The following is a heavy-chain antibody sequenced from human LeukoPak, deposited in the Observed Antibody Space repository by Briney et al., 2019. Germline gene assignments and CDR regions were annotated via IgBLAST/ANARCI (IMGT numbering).Heavy chain of an antibody. V-gene: IGHV4-38-2*02. J-gene: IGHJ4*02. CDR3: ARVLAYSSGWCFDY. Sequence: SETLSLTCTVSGYSISSGYYWGWIRQPPGKGLEWIGSIYHNGSTYYNPSLKSRVTISVDTSKNQFSLKLSSVTAADTAVYYCARVLAYSSGWCFDYWGQGTLVTVSS. D-gene: IGHD6-19*01. CDR1: GYSISSGYY. CDR2: IYHNGST.